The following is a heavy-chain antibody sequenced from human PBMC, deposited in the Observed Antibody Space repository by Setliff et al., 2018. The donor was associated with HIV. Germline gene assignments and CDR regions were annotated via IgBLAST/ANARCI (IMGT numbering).Heavy chain of an antibody. V-gene: IGHV3-21*06. D-gene: IGHD3-9*01. Sequence: GGSLRLSCAASEFTFSRYSMNWVRQAPGKGLEWVASISSSGAHIFYADSLKGRFTISRDNGKNLLYLQMNSLRAEDTAVYYCARGGRLQYFDWPSYAMDVWGQGTTVTVSS. CDR2: ISSSGAHI. J-gene: IGHJ6*02. CDR1: EFTFSRYS. CDR3: ARGGRLQYFDWPSYAMDV.